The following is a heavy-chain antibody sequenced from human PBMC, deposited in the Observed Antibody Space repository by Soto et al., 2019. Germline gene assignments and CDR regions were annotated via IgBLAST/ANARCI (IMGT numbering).Heavy chain of an antibody. V-gene: IGHV1-18*04. CDR2: ISAYNGNT. CDR3: ARVVLTGPSQWPLKHYYYGMDV. Sequence: ASVKVSCKASGYTFTSYGISWVRQAPGQGLEWMGWISAYNGNTNYAQKLQGRVTMTTDTSTSTAYMELRSLRSDDKAVYYFARVVLTGPSQWPLKHYYYGMDVWGQGTTVTVSS. D-gene: IGHD6-19*01. J-gene: IGHJ6*02. CDR1: GYTFTSYG.